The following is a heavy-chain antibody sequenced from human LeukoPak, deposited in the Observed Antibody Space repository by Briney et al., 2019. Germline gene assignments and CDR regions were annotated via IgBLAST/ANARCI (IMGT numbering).Heavy chain of an antibody. CDR2: INHSGST. V-gene: IGHV4-39*07. CDR3: ARGGNGSVITFGGVIVTFDY. D-gene: IGHD3-16*02. CDR1: GGSVSSGSYY. J-gene: IGHJ4*02. Sequence: SETLSLTCTVSGGSVSSGSYYWSWIRQPPGKGLEWIGEINHSGSTNYNPSLKSRVTISVDTSKNQFSLKLSSVAAADTAVYYCARGGNGSVITFGGVIVTFDYWGQGTLVTVSS.